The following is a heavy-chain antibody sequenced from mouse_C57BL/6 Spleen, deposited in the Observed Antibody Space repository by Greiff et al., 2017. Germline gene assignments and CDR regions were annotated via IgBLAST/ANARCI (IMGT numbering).Heavy chain of an antibody. CDR3: ARGDGNYYAMDY. J-gene: IGHJ4*01. CDR1: GYTFTSYW. D-gene: IGHD1-1*01. CDR2: IYPSDSET. V-gene: IGHV1-61*01. Sequence: QVQLQQPGAELVRPGSSVKLSCKASGYTFTSYWMDWVKQRPGQGLEWIGNIYPSDSETHYNQKFKDKATFTVDKSSSTAYMQLSSLTSEDSAVYYCARGDGNYYAMDYWGQGTSVTVSS.